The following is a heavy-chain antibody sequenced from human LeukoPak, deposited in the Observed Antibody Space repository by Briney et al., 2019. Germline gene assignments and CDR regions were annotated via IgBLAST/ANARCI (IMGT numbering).Heavy chain of an antibody. CDR1: RFTFSVHW. Sequence: GGSLRLSCAASRFTFSVHWMHWVRQAPGKGLEWVSRINPDESDKAYADSVKGRFTIFRDNAKSTLYLQMNSLRVEDTAVYYCARDRVATIFTYHPMFDSWGPGTLVTVSS. CDR3: ARDRVATIFTYHPMFDS. CDR2: INPDESDK. D-gene: IGHD3-10*02. J-gene: IGHJ5*01. V-gene: IGHV3-74*01.